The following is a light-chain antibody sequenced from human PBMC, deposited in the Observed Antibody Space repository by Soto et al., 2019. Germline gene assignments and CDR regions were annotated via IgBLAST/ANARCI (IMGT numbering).Light chain of an antibody. J-gene: IGKJ1*01. CDR1: QSLLHSNGYNC. CDR3: MQVLQTPQT. V-gene: IGKV2-28*01. Sequence: DIVMTQSPLSLPVTPGEPASISCRSSQSLLHSNGYNCLDWYLQKPGQSPQLLIYLGSNRASGVPDRFSGSGSGKDFTLKISRVEAEDVGVYYCMQVLQTPQTFGQGTKVEI. CDR2: LGS.